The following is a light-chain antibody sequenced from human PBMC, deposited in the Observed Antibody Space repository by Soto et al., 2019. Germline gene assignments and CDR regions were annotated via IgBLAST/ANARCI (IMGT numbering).Light chain of an antibody. V-gene: IGKV1-5*01. CDR1: HSLNGR. CDR3: RQDNYYST. J-gene: IGKJ1*01. Sequence: DIQMTQSPSTLSSSIGDRVTITCRASHSLNGRLAWYRQRPGHAPDLLIYDVSTLETGAPSRFSGTGSETAFTFTISGLQPDDFATYSCRQDNYYSTFGPGTTVEIK. CDR2: DVS.